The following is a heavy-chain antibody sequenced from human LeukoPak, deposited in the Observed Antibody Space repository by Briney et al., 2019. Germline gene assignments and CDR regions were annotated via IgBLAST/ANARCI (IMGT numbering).Heavy chain of an antibody. V-gene: IGHV1-18*01. CDR1: GYTFTSYG. D-gene: IGHD3-9*01. J-gene: IGHJ4*02. CDR2: ISAYNGNT. Sequence: ASVRVSCKASGYTFTSYGISWVRQAPGQGLEWMGWISAYNGNTNYAQKLQGRVTMTTDTSTSTAYMELRSLRSDDTAVYYCARARGSYDILTGYQWGRYFDYWGQGTLVTVSS. CDR3: ARARGSYDILTGYQWGRYFDY.